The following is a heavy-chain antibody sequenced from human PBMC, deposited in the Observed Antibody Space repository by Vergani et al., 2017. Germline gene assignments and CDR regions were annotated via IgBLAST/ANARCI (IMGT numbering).Heavy chain of an antibody. CDR3: AKARDPNCKGGNCYSYYYGLDI. CDR1: GFTSSSYA. CDR2: ISGSGGNT. V-gene: IGHV3-23*01. J-gene: IGHJ6*02. D-gene: IGHD2-21*01. Sequence: EVQLLESGGNLIQPGGSLRLSCGASGFTSSSYAMTWVRLAPGKGLQWVSAISGSGGNTFYTDSVKGRFTISRDNSKDTLYLQMNSLRVEDTAIYYCAKARDPNCKGGNCYSYYYGLDIWGQGTTVTVSS.